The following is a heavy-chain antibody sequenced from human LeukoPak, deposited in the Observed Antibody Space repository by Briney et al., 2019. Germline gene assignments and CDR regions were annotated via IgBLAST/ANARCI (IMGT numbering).Heavy chain of an antibody. CDR2: ISISGDST. V-gene: IGHV3-23*01. J-gene: IGHJ4*02. D-gene: IGHD3-3*01. CDR1: GFTFSSYG. CDR3: ASDMSYSGYYIDY. Sequence: GGSLRLSCAASGFTFSSYGMSWVRQAPGKGLEWVSGISISGDSTYYADSVKGRFTISRDNSRNTLYLQMNSLSPEDTAVYYCASDMSYSGYYIDYWGQGTLVTVSS.